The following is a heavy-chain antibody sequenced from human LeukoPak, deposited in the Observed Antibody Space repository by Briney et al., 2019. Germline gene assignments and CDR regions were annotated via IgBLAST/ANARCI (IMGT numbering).Heavy chain of an antibody. CDR2: IFHSGST. J-gene: IGHJ4*02. D-gene: IGHD6-19*01. Sequence: SETLSLTCAVSGGSISGTNWWSWVRQPPGKGLEWIGEIFHSGSTNYNPSLKSRVTISVDKSKNQFSLKLNSVTAADTAVYYCARSGWHFDYWGQGTLVTVSS. CDR3: ARSGWHFDY. CDR1: GGSISGTNW. V-gene: IGHV4-4*02.